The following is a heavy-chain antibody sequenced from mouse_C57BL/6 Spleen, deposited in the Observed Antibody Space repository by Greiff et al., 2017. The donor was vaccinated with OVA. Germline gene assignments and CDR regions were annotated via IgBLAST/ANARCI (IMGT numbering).Heavy chain of an antibody. CDR1: GYTFTSYW. J-gene: IGHJ2*01. V-gene: IGHV1-50*01. CDR2: IDPSDSYT. CDR3: AREGQRDFDY. Sequence: VQLQQPGAELVKPGASVKLSCKASGYTFTSYWMQWVKQRPGQGLEWIGEIDPSDSYTNYNQKFKGKATLTVDTSSSTAYMQLSSLTSEDSAVYYCAREGQRDFDYWGQGTTLTVSS.